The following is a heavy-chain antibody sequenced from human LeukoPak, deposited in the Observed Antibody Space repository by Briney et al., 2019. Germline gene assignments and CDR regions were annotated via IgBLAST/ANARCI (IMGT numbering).Heavy chain of an antibody. D-gene: IGHD3-10*01. CDR1: GGTFSSHG. CDR2: IIPIFGAA. CDR3: ARDALGYYASGSYYSD. Sequence: RASVKVSCKASGGTFSSHGFSWVRQAPGQGPEWMGGIIPIFGAANYAQKFQGRVTITADKSTSTAYMELRSLRSEDTAVYYCARDALGYYASGSYYSDWGQGTLVTVSS. V-gene: IGHV1-69*06. J-gene: IGHJ4*02.